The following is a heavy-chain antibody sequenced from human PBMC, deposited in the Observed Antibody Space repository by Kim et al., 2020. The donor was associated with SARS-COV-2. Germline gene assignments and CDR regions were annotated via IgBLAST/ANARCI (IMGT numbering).Heavy chain of an antibody. CDR2: ISAYNGNT. D-gene: IGHD2-2*03. V-gene: IGHV1-18*01. CDR3: ARSPSGYCSSTSCPNWFDP. J-gene: IGHJ5*02. Sequence: ASVKVSCKASGYTFTSYGISWVRQAHGQGLEWMGWISAYNGNTNYAQKLQGRVTMTTDTSTSTAYMELRSLRSDDTAVYYCARSPSGYCSSTSCPNWFDPWGQGTLVTVSS. CDR1: GYTFTSYG.